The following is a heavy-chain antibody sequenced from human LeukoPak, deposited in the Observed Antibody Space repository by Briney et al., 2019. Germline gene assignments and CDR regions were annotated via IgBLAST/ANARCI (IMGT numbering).Heavy chain of an antibody. CDR1: GGSISSYY. CDR3: ASFRDYGDYDPNDAFDI. J-gene: IGHJ3*02. Sequence: TPSETLSLTCTVSGGSISSYYWSWVRQPPGKGLEWIGYIYYSGSTNYNPSLKSRVTISVDTSKNQFSLKLSSVTAADTAVYYCASFRDYGDYDPNDAFDIWGQGTMVTVSS. CDR2: IYYSGST. D-gene: IGHD4-17*01. V-gene: IGHV4-59*01.